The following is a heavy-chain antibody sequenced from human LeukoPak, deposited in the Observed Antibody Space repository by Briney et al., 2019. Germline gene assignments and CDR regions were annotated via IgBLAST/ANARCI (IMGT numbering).Heavy chain of an antibody. Sequence: GGSLRLSCAASGFTFSSYWMHWVRQAPGKGLVWVSRINSDGSSTYYADSVKGRFTISRDNAKNSLYLQMNSLRAEDTAVYYCARATAARAGRSWDDYWGQGTLVTVSS. J-gene: IGHJ4*02. CDR2: INSDGSST. CDR1: GFTFSSYW. CDR3: ARATAARAGRSWDDY. D-gene: IGHD6-13*01. V-gene: IGHV3-74*01.